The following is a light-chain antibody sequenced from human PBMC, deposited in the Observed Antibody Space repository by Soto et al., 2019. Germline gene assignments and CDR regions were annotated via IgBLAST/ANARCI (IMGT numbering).Light chain of an antibody. J-gene: IGKJ1*01. CDR1: QSISSY. CDR3: QQSYSTLGT. CDR2: AAS. Sequence: DIQMTQSPSSLSASVGDRVTIPCRASQSISSYLNWYQQKPGKAPKLMIYAASSLQSGVPSRFSGSGSETDFTLTISSLQTEDFATYYCQQSYSTLGTVGQGTKVDIK. V-gene: IGKV1-39*01.